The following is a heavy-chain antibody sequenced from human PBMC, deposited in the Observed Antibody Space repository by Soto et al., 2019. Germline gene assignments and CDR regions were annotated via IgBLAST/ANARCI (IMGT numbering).Heavy chain of an antibody. D-gene: IGHD6-6*01. J-gene: IGHJ5*02. CDR2: INPNSGGT. CDR1: GYTFTGYY. Sequence: QVQLVQSGAEVKKPGASVKVSCKASGYTFTGYYMHWVRQAPGQGLEWMGWINPNSGGTNYAQKYQGRVTMTRDTSISTGYMELSRLRSDDTALYYCARGGGYSSSSAWFDPWGQGTLVTVSS. V-gene: IGHV1-2*02. CDR3: ARGGGYSSSSAWFDP.